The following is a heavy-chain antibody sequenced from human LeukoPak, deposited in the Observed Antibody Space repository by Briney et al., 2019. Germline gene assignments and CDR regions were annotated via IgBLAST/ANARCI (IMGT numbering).Heavy chain of an antibody. CDR2: ISRSGSTI. V-gene: IGHV3-48*03. CDR3: ARVSTGSEYFDY. J-gene: IGHJ4*02. Sequence: PGGSLRLSCAASGFTFSSYEMNWVHQAPGKGLEWVSYISRSGSTIFSADSVKGRFTTSRDNAKNSLFLQMNNLRAEDTAVYYCARVSTGSEYFDYWGQGTLVTVSS. CDR1: GFTFSSYE.